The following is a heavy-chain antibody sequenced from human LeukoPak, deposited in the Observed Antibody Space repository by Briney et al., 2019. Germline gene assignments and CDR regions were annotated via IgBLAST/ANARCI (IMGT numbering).Heavy chain of an antibody. D-gene: IGHD3-10*01. CDR2: INHSGST. V-gene: IGHV4-39*01. Sequence: SETLSLTCTVSGGSISNNIYSWSWIRQPPGKGLEWIGEINHSGSTNYNPSLKSRVTISVDTSKNQFSLKLSSVTAADTAVYYCARHLYYGSSFGYWGQGTLVTVSS. CDR3: ARHLYYGSSFGY. J-gene: IGHJ4*02. CDR1: GGSISNNIYS.